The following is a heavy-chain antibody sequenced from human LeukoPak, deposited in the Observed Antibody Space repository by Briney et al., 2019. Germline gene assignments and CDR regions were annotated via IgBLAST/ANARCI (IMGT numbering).Heavy chain of an antibody. J-gene: IGHJ4*02. V-gene: IGHV1-69*13. CDR3: ARAPSAVDFSGTDY. D-gene: IGHD3-10*01. CDR2: IIPIFGTA. CDR1: GYTFTGYY. Sequence: GASVKVSCKASGYTFTGYYMHWVRQAPGQGLEWMGGIIPIFGTANYAQKFQGRVTITADESTSTAYMELSSLRSEDTAVYYCARAPSAVDFSGTDYWGQGTLVTVSS.